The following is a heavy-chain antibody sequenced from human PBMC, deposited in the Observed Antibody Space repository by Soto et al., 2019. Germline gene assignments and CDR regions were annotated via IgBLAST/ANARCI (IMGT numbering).Heavy chain of an antibody. CDR3: ATHPHLAADFDH. J-gene: IGHJ4*02. CDR1: GYDFSTYW. D-gene: IGHD6-25*01. V-gene: IGHV5-10-1*03. CDR2: IDPIDSYT. Sequence: EVQLVQSGGEVRKPGESLRISCKGSGYDFSTYWISWVRQMPGKGLQWMGRIDPIDSYTNYSPSFQGRVTISVDKSLNTAYLQWSSLKASDSAMYFCATHPHLAADFDHWGQGTLVTVSS.